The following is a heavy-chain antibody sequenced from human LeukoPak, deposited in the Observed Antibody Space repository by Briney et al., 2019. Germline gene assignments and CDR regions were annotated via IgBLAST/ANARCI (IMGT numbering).Heavy chain of an antibody. D-gene: IGHD3-22*01. Sequence: PGGSLRLSCAASGFTVSSNYMSWVRQAPGKGLEWVSVIYAGGSTYYADSVKGRFTISRDNPKNTLYLQMNSLRAEDTAVYYCARARDSRGYFDYWGQGTLVTVSS. CDR2: IYAGGST. V-gene: IGHV3-66*01. J-gene: IGHJ4*02. CDR3: ARARDSRGYFDY. CDR1: GFTVSSNY.